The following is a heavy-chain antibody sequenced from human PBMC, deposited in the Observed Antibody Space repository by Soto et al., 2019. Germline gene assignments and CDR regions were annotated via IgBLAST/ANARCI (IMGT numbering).Heavy chain of an antibody. CDR3: ARDSGGSLFGY. D-gene: IGHD3-16*01. V-gene: IGHV3-53*01. CDR1: GFTVSSNY. Sequence: PGGSLRLSCAASGFTVSSNYMSWVRQAPGKGLEWVSVIYSGGSTYYADSVKGRFTISRDNSKNTLYLQMNSLRAEDTAVYYCARDSGGSLFGYWGQGTLVTVSS. CDR2: IYSGGST. J-gene: IGHJ4*02.